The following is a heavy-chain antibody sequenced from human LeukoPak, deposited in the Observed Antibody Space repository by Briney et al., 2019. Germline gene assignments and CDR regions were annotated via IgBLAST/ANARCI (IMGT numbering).Heavy chain of an antibody. V-gene: IGHV4-39*07. CDR1: GGSISSSSYY. J-gene: IGHJ4*02. D-gene: IGHD5-18*01. Sequence: SETLSLTCTVSGGSISSSSYYWGWIRQPPGKGLEWIGSIYYSGSTYYNPSLKSRVTISVDTSKNQFSLKLSSVTAADTAVYYCASQDTAMVGGRGAFDYWGQGTLVTVSS. CDR2: IYYSGST. CDR3: ASQDTAMVGGRGAFDY.